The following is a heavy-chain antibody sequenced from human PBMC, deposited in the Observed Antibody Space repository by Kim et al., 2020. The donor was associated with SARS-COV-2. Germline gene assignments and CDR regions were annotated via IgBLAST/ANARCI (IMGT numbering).Heavy chain of an antibody. D-gene: IGHD5-12*01. V-gene: IGHV4-34*01. Sequence: SETLSLTCAVYGGSFSGYYWSWIRQPPGKGLEWIGEINHSGSTNYNPSLKSRVTISVDTSKNQFSLKLSSVTAADTAVYYCASGPGYSGYDLSPVGNYWGQGTLVTVSS. CDR2: INHSGST. CDR3: ASGPGYSGYDLSPVGNY. J-gene: IGHJ4*02. CDR1: GGSFSGYY.